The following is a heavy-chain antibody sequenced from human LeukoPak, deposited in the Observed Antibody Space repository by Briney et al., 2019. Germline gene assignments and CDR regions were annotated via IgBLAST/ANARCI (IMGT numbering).Heavy chain of an antibody. CDR3: ARSHYYYDSTGYYYETAKFDY. V-gene: IGHV4-39*07. CDR2: IYYSGST. CDR1: GGSISSSSYY. Sequence: SETLSLTCTVSGGSISSSSYYWGWIRQPPGKGLKWIGSIYYSGSTYYNPSLKSRVTISVDTSKNQFSLKLSSVTAADTAMYYCARSHYYYDSTGYYYETAKFDYWGQGTLVTVSS. D-gene: IGHD3-22*01. J-gene: IGHJ4*02.